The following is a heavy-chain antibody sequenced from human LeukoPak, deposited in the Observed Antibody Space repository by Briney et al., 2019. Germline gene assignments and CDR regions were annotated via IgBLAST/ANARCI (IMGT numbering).Heavy chain of an antibody. CDR2: IIPIFGTA. CDR1: GGTFSSYA. CDR3: AREYSSSSSPMGDYCGMDV. J-gene: IGHJ6*02. Sequence: GASVKVSCKASGGTFSSYAISWVRQAPGQGLEWMGGIIPIFGTANYAQKFQGRVTITADESTSTAYMELSSLRSEDTAVYYCAREYSSSSSPMGDYCGMDVWGQGTTVTVSS. D-gene: IGHD6-6*01. V-gene: IGHV1-69*13.